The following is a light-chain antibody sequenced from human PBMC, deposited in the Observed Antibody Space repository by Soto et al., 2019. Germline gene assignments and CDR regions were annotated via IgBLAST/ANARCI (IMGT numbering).Light chain of an antibody. Sequence: EVVLTQSPATLSVSPGERATLSCRASQSVNSGLAWYQQKPGQAPRLLIYGASTRATDIPAKLSGSGSGTEFTRTVSSLQSEDFAVYSCQQYSSWLLTFGGWTKVESK. J-gene: IGKJ4*01. CDR3: QQYSSWLLT. CDR2: GAS. CDR1: QSVNSG. V-gene: IGKV3-15*01.